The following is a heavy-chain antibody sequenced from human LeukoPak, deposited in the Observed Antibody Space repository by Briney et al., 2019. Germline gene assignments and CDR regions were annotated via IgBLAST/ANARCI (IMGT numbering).Heavy chain of an antibody. V-gene: IGHV3-64D*06. CDR2: ISSNGGST. CDR1: GFTFSSYA. Sequence: GGSLRLSCSASGFTFSSYAMHWVRQAPGKGLEYVSAISSNGGSTYYADSVKGRFTISRDNSKNTLYLQMSSLRAEDTAVYYCVKVVTMVWGVIAPDAFDIWGQGTMVTVSS. CDR3: VKVVTMVWGVIAPDAFDI. D-gene: IGHD3-10*01. J-gene: IGHJ3*02.